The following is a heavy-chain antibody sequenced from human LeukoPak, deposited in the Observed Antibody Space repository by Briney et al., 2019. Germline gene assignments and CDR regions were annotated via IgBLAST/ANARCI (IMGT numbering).Heavy chain of an antibody. CDR3: ARARGAYYGSGSYYPSSSYFDY. J-gene: IGHJ4*02. D-gene: IGHD3-10*01. V-gene: IGHV4-34*01. Sequence: SETLSLTCAVYGGSFSGYYWSWIRQPPGKGLEWIGEINHSGSTNYNPSLKSRVTISVDTSKNQFSLKLSSVTAADTAVYYCARARGAYYGSGSYYPSSSYFDYWGQGTLVNVSS. CDR1: GGSFSGYY. CDR2: INHSGST.